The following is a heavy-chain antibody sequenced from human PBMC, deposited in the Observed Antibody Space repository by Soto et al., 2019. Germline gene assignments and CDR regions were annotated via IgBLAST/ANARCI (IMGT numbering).Heavy chain of an antibody. CDR2: MSGSSSTT. D-gene: IGHD1-7*01. V-gene: IGHV3-23*01. J-gene: IGHJ4*02. CDR3: AKNRERELQRGIDF. CDR1: GLTFSNYA. Sequence: GGSLRLSGATSGLTFSNYAISWVRQAPWGGLEWVSSMSGSSSTTYYADSVRGRFTISRDRSKNKLCLQMSSLRAEDTALYYCAKNRERELQRGIDFSGQGTLLAV.